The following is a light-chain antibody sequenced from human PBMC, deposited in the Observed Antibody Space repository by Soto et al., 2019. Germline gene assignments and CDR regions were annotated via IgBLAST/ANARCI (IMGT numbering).Light chain of an antibody. CDR3: QQDGTSPRT. CDR2: GVS. V-gene: IGKV3-20*01. CDR1: QSVRRSY. J-gene: IGKJ1*01. Sequence: EIVLTQSPGTLSLSPGERATLSCRASQSVRRSYLAWYQQKLGQAPRLLIYGVSNRATDIPDRFSGSGSGTDFPLTISRLESEDFAVYYLQQDGTSPRTFGQGTKVEIK.